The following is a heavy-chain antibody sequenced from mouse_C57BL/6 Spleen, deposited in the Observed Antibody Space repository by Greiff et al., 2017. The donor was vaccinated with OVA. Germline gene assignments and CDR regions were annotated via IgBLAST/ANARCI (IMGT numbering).Heavy chain of an antibody. V-gene: IGHV7-3*01. CDR1: GFTFTDYY. J-gene: IGHJ2*01. CDR2: IRNKANGYTT. Sequence: DVKLVESGGGLVQPGGSLSLSCAASGFTFTDYYMSWVRQPPGKALEWLGFIRNKANGYTTEYSASVKGRFTISRDNSQSILYLQMNALRAEDSATYYCVRYENSGSYFYYWGQDTPLSVSS. D-gene: IGHD2-1*01. CDR3: VRYENSGSYFYY.